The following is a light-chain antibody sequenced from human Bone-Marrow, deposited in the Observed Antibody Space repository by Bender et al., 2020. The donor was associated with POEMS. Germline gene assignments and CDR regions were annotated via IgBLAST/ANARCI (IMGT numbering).Light chain of an antibody. Sequence: QSVLTQPPSVSGAPGQRVTITCTGSSSNIGAGYDVHWYRQLPGTAPRLLIFDNTNRPSGVPYRFSGSKSGTSASLAITGLQAEDEADYYCSSYASSGKVFGTGTKVIVL. CDR2: DNT. V-gene: IGLV1-40*01. J-gene: IGLJ1*01. CDR3: SSYASSGKV. CDR1: SSNIGAGYD.